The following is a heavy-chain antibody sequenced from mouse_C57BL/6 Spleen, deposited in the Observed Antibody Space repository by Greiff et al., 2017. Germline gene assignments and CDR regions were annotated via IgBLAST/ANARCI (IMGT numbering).Heavy chain of an antibody. Sequence: QVQLQQPGAELVRPGSSVKLSCKASGYTFTSYWMHWVKQRPIQGLEWIGNIDPSDSETHYNQKFKDKATLTVDKSSSTAYMQLSSLTSEDSAVYYCARGPSMTTVVAHYFDYWGQGTTLTVSS. D-gene: IGHD1-1*01. J-gene: IGHJ2*01. CDR1: GYTFTSYW. V-gene: IGHV1-52*01. CDR3: ARGPSMTTVVAHYFDY. CDR2: IDPSDSET.